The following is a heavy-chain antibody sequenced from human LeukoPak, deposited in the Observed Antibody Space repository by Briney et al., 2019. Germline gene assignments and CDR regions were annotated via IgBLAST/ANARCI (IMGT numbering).Heavy chain of an antibody. CDR3: ARERDYMDV. Sequence: LETLSLTCTVSGGSISSYYWSWIRQPPGKGLEWIGYIYYSGSTNYNPSLKSRVTISVDTSKNQFSLKLSSVTAADTAVYYCARERDYMDVWGKGTTVTVSS. CDR1: GGSISSYY. CDR2: IYYSGST. V-gene: IGHV4-59*01. J-gene: IGHJ6*03.